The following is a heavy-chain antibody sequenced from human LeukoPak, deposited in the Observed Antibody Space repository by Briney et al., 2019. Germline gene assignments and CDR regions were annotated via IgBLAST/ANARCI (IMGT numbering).Heavy chain of an antibody. D-gene: IGHD2-15*01. Sequence: SETLSLTCAVYGGSFSGYYWSWIRQPPGKGLEWIGEINHSGSTNYNPSLKSRVTISVDTSKNQFSLKLSSVTAADTAVYYCAGVRGKWSWSTGYYYGMDVWGQGTTVTVSS. V-gene: IGHV4-34*01. CDR3: AGVRGKWSWSTGYYYGMDV. CDR1: GGSFSGYY. J-gene: IGHJ6*02. CDR2: INHSGST.